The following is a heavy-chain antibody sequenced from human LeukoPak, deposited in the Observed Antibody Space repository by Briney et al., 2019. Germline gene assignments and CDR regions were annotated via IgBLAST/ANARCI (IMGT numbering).Heavy chain of an antibody. CDR2: IVGSGDNT. CDR3: ASASSRRTAAGGDY. CDR1: GFTFSSYA. J-gene: IGHJ4*02. V-gene: IGHV3-23*01. D-gene: IGHD6-13*01. Sequence: GGSLRLSCAASGFTFSSYAMAWVRQAPGKGLEWVSGIVGSGDNTFYADSVKGRFTISRDNAKNTLYLQMSSLRVEDTAVYYCASASSRRTAAGGDYWGQGTLVTVST.